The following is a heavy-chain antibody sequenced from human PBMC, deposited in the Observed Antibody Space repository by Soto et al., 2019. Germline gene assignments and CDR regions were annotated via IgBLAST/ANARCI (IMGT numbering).Heavy chain of an antibody. CDR3: AKTLPWSGYSYGFSDY. CDR1: GFTFSSYS. Sequence: EVQLVESGGGLVQPGGSLRLSCAASGFTFSSYSMNWVRQAPGKGLEWVSYISSSSSTIYYADSVKGRFTISRDNAKNSLYRQMNSLRDEDTAVYYCAKTLPWSGYSYGFSDYWGQGTLVTVSS. J-gene: IGHJ4*02. V-gene: IGHV3-48*02. CDR2: ISSSSSTI. D-gene: IGHD5-18*01.